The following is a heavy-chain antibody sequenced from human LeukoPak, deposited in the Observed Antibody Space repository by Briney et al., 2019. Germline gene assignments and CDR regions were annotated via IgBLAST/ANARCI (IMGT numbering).Heavy chain of an antibody. Sequence: SETLSLTCTVSGYSISYGYYWGWIRQPPGKGLEWIGSIYHSGSAYYKPSLKSRVTISVDASKNQFSLEVTSVTATDTAIYYCVRGKYSGTYYFDSWGQGILVAVSS. V-gene: IGHV4-38-2*02. CDR3: VRGKYSGTYYFDS. J-gene: IGHJ4*02. CDR2: IYHSGSA. CDR1: GYSISYGYY. D-gene: IGHD1-26*01.